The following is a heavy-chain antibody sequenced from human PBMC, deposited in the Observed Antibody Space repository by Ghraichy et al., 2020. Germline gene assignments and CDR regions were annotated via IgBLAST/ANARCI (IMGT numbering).Heavy chain of an antibody. D-gene: IGHD6-19*01. CDR3: ARLSSGCYVDY. CDR1: GFTFSSYA. J-gene: IGHJ4*02. V-gene: IGHV3-30*04. Sequence: GGSLRLSCAASGFTFSSYAMNWVRQAPGKGLEWVAVISYDGSNKYYADSVKGRFTISRDNSKNTLYLQMNSLRAEYTAVYYCARLSSGCYVDYWGQGTLVTVSS. CDR2: ISYDGSNK.